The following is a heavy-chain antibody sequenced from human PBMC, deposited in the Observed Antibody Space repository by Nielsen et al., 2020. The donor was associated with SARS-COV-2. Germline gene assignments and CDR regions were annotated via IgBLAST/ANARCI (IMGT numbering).Heavy chain of an antibody. J-gene: IGHJ4*02. CDR3: ARDYSEPTGI. V-gene: IGHV4-61*01. Sequence: SETLSLTCTVSGGSVSSGSYYWSWIRQPPGKGLEWIGYIYYSGSTNYNPSLKSRVTISVDTSKNQFSLKLSSVTAADTAVYYCARDYSEPTGIWGQGTLVTVSS. D-gene: IGHD1-1*01. CDR1: GGSVSSGSYY. CDR2: IYYSGST.